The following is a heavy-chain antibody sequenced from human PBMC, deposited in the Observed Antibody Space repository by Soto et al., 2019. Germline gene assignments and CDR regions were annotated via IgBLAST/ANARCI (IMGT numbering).Heavy chain of an antibody. V-gene: IGHV3-30*18. J-gene: IGHJ6*02. CDR2: LSHDGSNK. CDR3: AKEGVSSSTSCSRCYGLDV. CDR1: RFTFSTYG. D-gene: IGHD2-2*01. Sequence: GGSLRLSCAASRFTFSTYGMHWVRQAPGKGLEWVAALSHDGSNKYYAGSVKGRFTISRENSKNTLYLEMESLRLDDTAVYYCAKEGVSSSTSCSRCYGLDVWGQGNPVTVSS.